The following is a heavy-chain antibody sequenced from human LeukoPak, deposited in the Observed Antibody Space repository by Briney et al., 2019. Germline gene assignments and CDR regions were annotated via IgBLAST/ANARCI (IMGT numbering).Heavy chain of an antibody. CDR3: ARSMVGEWLFLALDI. J-gene: IGHJ3*02. V-gene: IGHV3-23*01. Sequence: GGSLRLSCAASGFIVGSFAMAWVRQTPGKELEWVAAIDGGRDNTHYADSVRGRFTISRDNAKNSLYLQMNSLRVEDTAVYYCARSMVGEWLFLALDIWGQGTKVTVSS. D-gene: IGHD3-3*01. CDR2: IDGGRDNT. CDR1: GFIVGSFA.